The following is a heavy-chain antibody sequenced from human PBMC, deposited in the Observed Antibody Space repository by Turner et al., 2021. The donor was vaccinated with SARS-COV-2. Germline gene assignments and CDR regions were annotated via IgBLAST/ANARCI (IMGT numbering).Heavy chain of an antibody. Sequence: EVQLLESGGGLVEPGGSLRLACVASGFSLYTYGLTWVRQDAVKGVEWISGFDGGSDKTDYTGAVRGRFTFFSDYSKNAVYMKMNSLTAEDSAMYYCTRWDGFAAYWGQGTQVTVSS. CDR3: TRWDGFAAY. V-gene: IGHV3-23*01. J-gene: IGHJ1*01. CDR2: FDGGSDKT. D-gene: IGHD3-10*01. CDR1: GFSLYTYG.